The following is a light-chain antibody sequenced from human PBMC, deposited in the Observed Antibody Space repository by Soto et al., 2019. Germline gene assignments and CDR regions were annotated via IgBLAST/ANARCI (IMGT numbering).Light chain of an antibody. CDR1: SGDVGGYNF. V-gene: IGLV2-8*01. Sequence: QSALTQPPSASGSPGQSVTISCTGTSGDVGGYNFVSWYQQHPGKAPKLMIYDVSKRPSGVPDRFSGSKSGNPASLTVSGLQAEDEADYYCSSYTGSNNLVVFGGGTKLTVL. J-gene: IGLJ2*01. CDR3: SSYTGSNNLVV. CDR2: DVS.